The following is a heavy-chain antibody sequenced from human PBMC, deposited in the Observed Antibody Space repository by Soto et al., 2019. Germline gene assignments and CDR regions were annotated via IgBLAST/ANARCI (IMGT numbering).Heavy chain of an antibody. Sequence: KESGPALVKPTQTLTLTCSFSGFSLTPAGMGVGWIRQPPGKAPEWVALVYWDDDKRYNPSLRSRLTITKDTSKNLVVVTLTDMDPVDTGTYYCARRGTSSAAAGWFDPWGQGILVTVSS. CDR2: VYWDDDK. V-gene: IGHV2-5*02. D-gene: IGHD3-16*01. CDR1: GFSLTPAGMG. J-gene: IGHJ5*02. CDR3: ARRGTSSAAAGWFDP.